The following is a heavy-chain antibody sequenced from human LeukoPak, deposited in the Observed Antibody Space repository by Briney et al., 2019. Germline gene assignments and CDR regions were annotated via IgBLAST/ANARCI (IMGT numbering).Heavy chain of an antibody. CDR2: IHTSGST. Sequence: PSETLSLTCSVCIGSLSSYYCSWIRQPAGKGLDWIGRIHTSGSTNYNPSLEIRVTMSVDTSKNQFSPKLGSVTAADTAVYYCARGRYSSSWYGDFDYWGQGTLVTVSS. CDR1: IGSLSSYY. CDR3: ARGRYSSSWYGDFDY. D-gene: IGHD6-13*01. J-gene: IGHJ4*02. V-gene: IGHV4-4*07.